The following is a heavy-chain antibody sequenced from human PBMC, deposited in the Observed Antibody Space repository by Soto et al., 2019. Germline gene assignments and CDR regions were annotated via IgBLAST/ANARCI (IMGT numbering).Heavy chain of an antibody. CDR3: ARDSVGTGDDSSGYYPYYFDY. Sequence: PGGSLRLSCAASGFTFSSYGMHWVRQAPGKGLEWVAVIWYDGSNKYYADSVKGRFTISRDNSKNTLYLQMNSLRAEDTAVYYCARDSVGTGDDSSGYYPYYFDYWGQGALVXVSS. D-gene: IGHD3-22*01. CDR1: GFTFSSYG. CDR2: IWYDGSNK. J-gene: IGHJ4*02. V-gene: IGHV3-33*01.